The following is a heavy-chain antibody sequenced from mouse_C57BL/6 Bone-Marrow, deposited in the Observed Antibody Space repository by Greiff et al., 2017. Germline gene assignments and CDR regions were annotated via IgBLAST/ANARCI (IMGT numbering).Heavy chain of an antibody. Sequence: QVQLQQPGAELVKPGASVKLSCKASGSTFTSYWMQWVTQRPGQGLEWIGEVDPSDSYTNYNQKFKGKATLTVDTSSSTAYMQLSSLTSEDSAVYYCARLRRLDYWGQGTTLTVSS. J-gene: IGHJ2*01. V-gene: IGHV1-50*01. CDR2: VDPSDSYT. D-gene: IGHD2-12*01. CDR3: ARLRRLDY. CDR1: GSTFTSYW.